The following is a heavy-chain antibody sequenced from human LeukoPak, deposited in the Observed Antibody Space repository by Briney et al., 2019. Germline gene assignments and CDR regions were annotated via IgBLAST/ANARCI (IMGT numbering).Heavy chain of an antibody. V-gene: IGHV4-59*01. CDR1: GGSISSYY. CDR3: AREFYSSSSEWFDP. D-gene: IGHD6-6*01. Sequence: PSETLSLTCTVSGGSISSYYWSWIRQPPGKGLEWIGYIYYSGSTNYNPSLKSRVTISVDTSKNQFSLELSSVTAADTAVYYCAREFYSSSSEWFDPWGQGTLVTVSS. J-gene: IGHJ5*02. CDR2: IYYSGST.